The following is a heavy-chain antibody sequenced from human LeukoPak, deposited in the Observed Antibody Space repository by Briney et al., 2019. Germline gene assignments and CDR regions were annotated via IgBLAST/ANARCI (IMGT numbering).Heavy chain of an antibody. V-gene: IGHV3-23*01. J-gene: IGHJ3*02. CDR1: GFAFSSYA. CDR3: AKDPNGDYIGTFDI. CDR2: ISGNDGST. Sequence: GGSLRLSCAASGFAFSSYAMIWVRQAPGKGLEWVSGISGNDGSTFYADSVKGRFTISRDNSKNTLYLQMNSLRVEDTAVYFCAKDPNGDYIGTFDIWGQGTMVTVSS. D-gene: IGHD4-17*01.